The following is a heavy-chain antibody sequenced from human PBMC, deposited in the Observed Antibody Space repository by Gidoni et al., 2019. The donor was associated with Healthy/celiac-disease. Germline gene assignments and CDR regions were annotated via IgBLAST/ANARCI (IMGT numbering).Heavy chain of an antibody. J-gene: IGHJ4*02. V-gene: IGHV3-49*03. Sequence: EVQLVEPGGGLVQPGRSLRLSCTASGFTFGDYAMSWFRQAPGKGLEWVGFIRSKAYGGTTEYAASVKGRFTISRDDSKSIAYLQMNSLKTEDTAVYYCTPRGYYDSRGYLFDYWGQGTLVTVSS. D-gene: IGHD3-22*01. CDR2: IRSKAYGGTT. CDR1: GFTFGDYA. CDR3: TPRGYYDSRGYLFDY.